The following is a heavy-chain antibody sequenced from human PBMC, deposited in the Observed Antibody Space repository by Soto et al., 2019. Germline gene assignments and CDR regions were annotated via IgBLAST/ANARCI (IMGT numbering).Heavy chain of an antibody. CDR2: INHSGST. J-gene: IGHJ3*02. CDR1: GGSFSGYY. D-gene: IGHD2-2*01. Sequence: SETLSLTCAVYGGSFSGYYWSWIRQPPGKGLEWIGEINHSGSTNYNPSLKSRVTISVDTSKNQFSLKLSSVTAADTAVYYCARLGYCSSTSCPTHAFDIWGQGTMVTVSS. CDR3: ARLGYCSSTSCPTHAFDI. V-gene: IGHV4-34*01.